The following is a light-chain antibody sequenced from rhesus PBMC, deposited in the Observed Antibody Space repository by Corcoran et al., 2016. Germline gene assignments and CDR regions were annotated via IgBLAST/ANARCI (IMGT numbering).Light chain of an antibody. Sequence: EIVMTQSPATLSLSPGETATLSCRASESVGSYLAWYQQKPGQAPKLLDHSAYFRATGLPDMFSGSGSRTEFTLTISSLEPEDVGVYHCQQYNDLHSFGQGTKVEIK. CDR3: QQYNDLHS. J-gene: IGKJ2*01. V-gene: IGKV3-40*03. CDR1: ESVGSY. CDR2: SAY.